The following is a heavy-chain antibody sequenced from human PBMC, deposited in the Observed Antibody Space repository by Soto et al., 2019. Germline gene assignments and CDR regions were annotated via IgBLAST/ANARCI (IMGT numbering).Heavy chain of an antibody. D-gene: IGHD3-3*01. CDR3: AKSSRGYDFWSGYYFDY. CDR2: ISGSGGST. J-gene: IGHJ4*02. V-gene: IGHV3-23*01. CDR1: GFTFSSYA. Sequence: GGSLRLSCAASGFTFSSYAMSWVRQAPGKGLEWVSAISGSGGSTYYADSVKGRFTISGDNSKNTLYLQMNSLRAEDTAVYYCAKSSRGYDFWSGYYFDYWGQGTLVTVSS.